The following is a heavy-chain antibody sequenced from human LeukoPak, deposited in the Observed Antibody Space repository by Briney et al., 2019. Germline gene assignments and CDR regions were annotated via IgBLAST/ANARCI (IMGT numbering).Heavy chain of an antibody. CDR2: IYSDGDT. J-gene: IGHJ4*02. Sequence: PGGSLRLSCAASGFTVSNNYMNWVRQAPGKGLEWVSVIYSDGDTYYADSVKGRFTISRDNSKNTLYLQMNSLRAEDTAVYYCARVTYYYDSGSFPFDYWGQGTLVAVAS. CDR1: GFTVSNNY. V-gene: IGHV3-66*01. D-gene: IGHD3-10*01. CDR3: ARVTYYYDSGSFPFDY.